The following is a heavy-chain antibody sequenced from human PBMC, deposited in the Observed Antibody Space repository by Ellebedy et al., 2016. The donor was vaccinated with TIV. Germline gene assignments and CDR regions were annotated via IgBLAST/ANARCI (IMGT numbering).Heavy chain of an antibody. V-gene: IGHV3-66*01. D-gene: IGHD1-26*01. CDR3: ARDGYSGSYYYFDY. J-gene: IGHJ4*02. CDR2: IYSGGST. CDR1: GFTVSSNY. Sequence: PGGSLRLSFAASGFTVSSNYMSWVRQAPGKGLEWVSVIYSGGSTYYADSVKGRFTISRDNSKNTLYLQMNSLRAEDTAVYYCARDGYSGSYYYFDYWGQGTLVTVSS.